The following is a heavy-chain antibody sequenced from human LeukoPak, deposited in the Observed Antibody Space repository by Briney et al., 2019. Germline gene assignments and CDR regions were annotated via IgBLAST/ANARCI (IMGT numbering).Heavy chain of an antibody. J-gene: IGHJ5*02. V-gene: IGHV1-18*01. CDR3: AFIAAAGTRHWFDP. D-gene: IGHD6-13*01. CDR1: DYTFTTYG. Sequence: ASVKVSCKASDYTFTTYGISWVRQAPGQGLEWMGWINAYNDNTNYAQKLQGRVTMTTDTSTSTAYMELRSLRSDDTAVYYCAFIAAAGTRHWFDPWGQGTLVTVSS. CDR2: INAYNDNT.